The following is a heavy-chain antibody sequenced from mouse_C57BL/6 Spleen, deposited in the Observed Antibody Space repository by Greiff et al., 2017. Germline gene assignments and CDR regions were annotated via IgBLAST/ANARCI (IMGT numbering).Heavy chain of an antibody. D-gene: IGHD2-4*01. J-gene: IGHJ2*01. V-gene: IGHV1-18*01. CDR3: ARRNYDDRDFDY. Sequence: EVQLQQSGPELVKPGASVKIPCKASGYTFTDYNMDWVKQSHGKSLEWIGDIKPKNGGTIYNQKFKGKATLTVDKSSSTAYMELRSLTSEDTAIYYCARRNYDDRDFDYWGQGTTLTVSS. CDR1: GYTFTDYN. CDR2: IKPKNGGT.